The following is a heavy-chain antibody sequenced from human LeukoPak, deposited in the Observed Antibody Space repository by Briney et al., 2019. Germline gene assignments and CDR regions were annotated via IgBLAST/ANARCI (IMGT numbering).Heavy chain of an antibody. J-gene: IGHJ6*03. CDR1: GDSVSSNSAA. V-gene: IGHV6-1*01. D-gene: IGHD6-19*01. Sequence: SQTLSLTCAISGDSVSSNSAAWNWIRQSPSRGLEWLGRTYYRSKWYNDYAVSVKSRITINPDTSKNQFSLQLNSVTPEDTAVYYCAREWVFGSSGWLHYYYYMDVWGKGTTVTVSS. CDR3: AREWVFGSSGWLHYYYYMDV. CDR2: TYYRSKWYN.